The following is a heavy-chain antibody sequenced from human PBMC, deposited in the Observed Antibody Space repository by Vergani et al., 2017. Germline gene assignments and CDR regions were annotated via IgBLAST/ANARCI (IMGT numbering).Heavy chain of an antibody. CDR3: ARSGGVGTLGHFAL. CDR2: INPGDGAT. D-gene: IGHD3-16*01. CDR1: GFTFTDYY. J-gene: IGHJ4*02. V-gene: IGHV1-69-2*01. Sequence: QSGTEVKKPGATVKISCKVSGFTFTDYYLHWVRVGPGKGLTWMGVINPGDGATIYAAHFQGRVTIAADTSRDTGYMELRTLNPDDTAIYFCARSGGVGTLGHFALWGQGTLVTVSS.